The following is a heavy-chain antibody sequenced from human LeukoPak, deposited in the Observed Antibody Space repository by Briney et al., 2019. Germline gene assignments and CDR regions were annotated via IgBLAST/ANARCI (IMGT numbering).Heavy chain of an antibody. CDR1: GGAFSSYA. Sequence: ASVKVSCKAAGGAFSSYAFSWVRQAPGQGLEWMGGLIPMFRTPNYAQKFLGRVTITTDESTSTAYMELTSLGADDTAVYYCARDSTGTTWQLDYWGQGTLATVSS. CDR2: LIPMFRTP. V-gene: IGHV1-69*05. CDR3: ARDSTGTTWQLDY. J-gene: IGHJ4*02. D-gene: IGHD1-1*01.